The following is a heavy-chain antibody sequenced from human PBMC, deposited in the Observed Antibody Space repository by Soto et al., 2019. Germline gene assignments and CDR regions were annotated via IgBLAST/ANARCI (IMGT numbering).Heavy chain of an antibody. CDR2: IFSTGRA. V-gene: IGHV4-59*13. D-gene: IGHD6-13*01. CDR1: GASMSNYY. CDR3: ARVEYSSSWYSPYYYYGMDV. Sequence: SETLSLTCTVSGASMSNYYGSWIRHSPGKGLEYIGYIFSTGRADYSPSLKSRVTLSVDTSSNRFSLRLSSVTVADTAVYYCARVEYSSSWYSPYYYYGMDVWGQGTTVTVSS. J-gene: IGHJ6*02.